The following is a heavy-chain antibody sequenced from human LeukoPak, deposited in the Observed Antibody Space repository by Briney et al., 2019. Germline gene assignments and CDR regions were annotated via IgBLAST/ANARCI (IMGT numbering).Heavy chain of an antibody. D-gene: IGHD5-18*01. Sequence: GGSLRLSCAASGFTFSSYEMNWVRQAPGKGLEWVSSISSSSSYIYYADSVKGRFTISRDNAKNSLYLQMNSLRAEDTAVYYCAREDTAMDIDYWGQGTLVTVSS. CDR3: AREDTAMDIDY. CDR1: GFTFSSYE. J-gene: IGHJ4*02. V-gene: IGHV3-21*01. CDR2: ISSSSSYI.